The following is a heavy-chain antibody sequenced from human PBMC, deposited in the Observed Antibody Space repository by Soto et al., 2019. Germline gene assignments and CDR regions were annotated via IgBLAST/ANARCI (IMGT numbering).Heavy chain of an antibody. CDR2: ISSSASYI. D-gene: IGHD5-18*01. V-gene: IGHV3-21*01. Sequence: PGGSLRLSCAVSGFTFSSYSMNWVRQAPGKGLEWVSSISSSASYIYYADSVKGRFTISRDNAKNSLYLQMNSLRAEDTAVYYWARSVADTYGLPGDYYGMDVWGQRTTVTGSS. CDR1: GFTFSSYS. J-gene: IGHJ6*02. CDR3: ARSVADTYGLPGDYYGMDV.